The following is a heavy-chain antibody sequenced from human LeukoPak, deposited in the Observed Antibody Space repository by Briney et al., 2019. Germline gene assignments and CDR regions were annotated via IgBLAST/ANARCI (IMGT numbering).Heavy chain of an antibody. J-gene: IGHJ4*02. Sequence: GGSLRLSCAASGFTFSSYAMTWVRQAPGEGLQWVSDISGSGSSAYYADSVRGRFTISRDSSKNTLYLQMNSLRGEDTAIYYCAKELGHTLPFDCWGQGTLVTVSS. CDR3: AKELGHTLPFDC. CDR2: ISGSGSSA. CDR1: GFTFSSYA. V-gene: IGHV3-23*01. D-gene: IGHD2-2*02.